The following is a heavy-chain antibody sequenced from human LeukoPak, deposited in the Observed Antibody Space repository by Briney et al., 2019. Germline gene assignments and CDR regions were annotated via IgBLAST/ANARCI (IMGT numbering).Heavy chain of an antibody. CDR2: ISNTNAI. J-gene: IGHJ6*04. CDR3: AELGITMIGGV. Sequence: PGGSLRLSCAASGFRFNTYWMNWVRQSPGKGLEWVSSISNTNAIFYADSVKGRFTISRDNAKNSLYLQMNSLRAEDTAVYYCAELGITMIGGVWGKGTTVTISS. V-gene: IGHV3-69-1*02. D-gene: IGHD3-10*02. CDR1: GFRFNTYW.